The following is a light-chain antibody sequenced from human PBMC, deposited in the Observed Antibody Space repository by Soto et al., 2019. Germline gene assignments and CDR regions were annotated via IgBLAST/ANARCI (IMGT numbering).Light chain of an antibody. CDR1: QGIGRF. CDR3: HQRAHWPLS. CDR2: DAS. V-gene: IGKV3-11*01. J-gene: IGKJ4*01. Sequence: EIVLTQSPATLSLSPGDRATLSCRASQGIGRFLAWYQQKPGQVPRLLIDDASSRAVGVPSRFSGSGSGTDFTLTISGLRPEDCAVYYCHQRAHWPLSFGGGPKIEI.